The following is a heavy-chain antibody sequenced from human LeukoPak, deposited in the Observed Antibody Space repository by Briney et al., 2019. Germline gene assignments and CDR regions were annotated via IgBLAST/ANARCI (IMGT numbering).Heavy chain of an antibody. Sequence: TGGSLRLSCAASGFTFSSYAMSWVRQAPGQGLEWVANIKQDGSEKYYVDSVKGRFTISRDNAKNSLYLQMNSLRAEDTAVYYCARSGYYDFWSGYYTYREFDYWGQGTLVTVSS. V-gene: IGHV3-7*01. J-gene: IGHJ4*02. CDR2: IKQDGSEK. CDR3: ARSGYYDFWSGYYTYREFDY. D-gene: IGHD3-3*01. CDR1: GFTFSSYA.